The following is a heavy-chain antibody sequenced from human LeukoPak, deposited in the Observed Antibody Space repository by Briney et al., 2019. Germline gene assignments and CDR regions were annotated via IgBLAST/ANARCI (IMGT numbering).Heavy chain of an antibody. V-gene: IGHV4-34*01. CDR3: GSGGGYNWFDP. CDR1: GGSFSGYY. J-gene: IGHJ5*02. Sequence: PSETLSLTCAVYGGSFSGYYWSWIRQPPGKGLEWIGEINHSGSTNYNPSLKSRVTISVDRSKNQFSLKLNSVTAADTAVYYCGSGGGYNWFDPWGQGALVTVSS. CDR2: INHSGST. D-gene: IGHD4-23*01.